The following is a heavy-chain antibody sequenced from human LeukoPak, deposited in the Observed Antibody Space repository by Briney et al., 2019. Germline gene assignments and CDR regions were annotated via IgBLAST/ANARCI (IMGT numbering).Heavy chain of an antibody. CDR2: IWYDGSNK. Sequence: SGGGVVQPGRSLRLSCAASGFTFSTYAMHWVRQAPGKGLEWVAVIWYDGSNKYYADSVKGRFTISRDNSKNTLYLQMNSLRAEDTAVYYCARARRGDPTWFDPWGQGTLVTVSS. J-gene: IGHJ5*02. V-gene: IGHV3-33*08. CDR3: ARARRGDPTWFDP. CDR1: GFTFSTYA. D-gene: IGHD2-21*02.